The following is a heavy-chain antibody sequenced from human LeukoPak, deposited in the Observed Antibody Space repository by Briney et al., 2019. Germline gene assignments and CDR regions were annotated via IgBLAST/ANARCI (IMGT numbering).Heavy chain of an antibody. J-gene: IGHJ4*02. Sequence: GGSLRLSCAASGFTFSSYAMSWVRQAPGKGLEWVAYVSGSGVGTYYADSVKGRFTISRDNSKNTLYLQMNSLRAEDTAVYYCARSARTRGDQDYWGQGTLVTVSS. D-gene: IGHD3-16*01. CDR3: ARSARTRGDQDY. V-gene: IGHV3-23*01. CDR2: VSGSGVGT. CDR1: GFTFSSYA.